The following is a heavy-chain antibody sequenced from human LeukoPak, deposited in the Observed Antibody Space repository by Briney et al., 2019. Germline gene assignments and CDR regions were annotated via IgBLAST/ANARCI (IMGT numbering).Heavy chain of an antibody. J-gene: IGHJ4*02. CDR3: ARDRESMVRGVANDY. V-gene: IGHV3-48*02. Sequence: GGALRLSCAASGFTFSSYSMNWVRQAPGKGLEWVSYISSSSSTIYYADSVKGRFTISRENAKNSLYLQLNSLRDADTAVYYCARDRESMVRGVANDYWGQGTLVTVSS. D-gene: IGHD3-10*01. CDR2: ISSSSSTI. CDR1: GFTFSSYS.